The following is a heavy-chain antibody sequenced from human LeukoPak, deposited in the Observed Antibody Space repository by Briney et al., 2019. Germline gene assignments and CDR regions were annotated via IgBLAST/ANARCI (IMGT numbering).Heavy chain of an antibody. CDR1: GFTFSSYS. CDR3: ARDDRGYSYGYGDY. Sequence: PGGSLRLSCAASGFTFSSYSMNWVRQAPGKGLEWVSYISSSSSTIYYADSVKGRFTISRDNAKNSLYLQMNSLRAEDTAVYYCARDDRGYSYGYGDYWGQGTLVTVSS. V-gene: IGHV3-48*04. CDR2: ISSSSSTI. J-gene: IGHJ4*02. D-gene: IGHD5-18*01.